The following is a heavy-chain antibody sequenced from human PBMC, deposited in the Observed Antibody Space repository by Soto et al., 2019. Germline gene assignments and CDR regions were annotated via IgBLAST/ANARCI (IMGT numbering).Heavy chain of an antibody. CDR2: ISVGGGSI. V-gene: IGHV3-48*01. J-gene: IGHJ3*02. CDR1: GFNFRSYA. D-gene: IGHD3-22*01. Sequence: ELQLVESGGGLVQPGGSLRVSCAASGFNFRSYAFNWIRQAPGKGLEWVSYISVGGGSIFYADSVKGRFTISRDDGQNSVYLQMNTLRGEDTAVYYCVRDDRWAFDIWGQGILVTVSS. CDR3: VRDDRWAFDI.